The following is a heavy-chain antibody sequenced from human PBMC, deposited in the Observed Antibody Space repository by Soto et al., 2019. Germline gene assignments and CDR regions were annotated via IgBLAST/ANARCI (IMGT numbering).Heavy chain of an antibody. J-gene: IGHJ4*02. CDR3: ASLVDTAMVSFDY. Sequence: QVQLVESGGGVVQPGRSLRLSCAASGFTFSSYGMHWVRQAPGTRLEWVTVITYDGSNKYYADSVKGRFNISRDNSKNALYLQMNSLRAEDTAVYYCASLVDTAMVSFDYWGQGPLVTVYS. D-gene: IGHD5-18*01. V-gene: IGHV3-30*03. CDR2: ITYDGSNK. CDR1: GFTFSSYG.